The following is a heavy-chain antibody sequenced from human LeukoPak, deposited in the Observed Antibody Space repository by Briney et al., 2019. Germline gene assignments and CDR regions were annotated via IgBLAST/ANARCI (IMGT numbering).Heavy chain of an antibody. CDR1: GDSISSSYFSSSYYY. D-gene: IGHD2-15*01. CDR3: ARRSHCEGGSCPPV. CDR2: IYYGGTT. V-gene: IGHV4-39*01. Sequence: SETLSLTRTVSGDSISSSYFSSSYYYWVWIRQPPEKGLEWIGSIYYGGTTYHNPSLQSRVTISSDTSKNQFSLRLRSVTATDTAVYYCARRSHCEGGSCPPVWGQGTTVTVSS. J-gene: IGHJ6*02.